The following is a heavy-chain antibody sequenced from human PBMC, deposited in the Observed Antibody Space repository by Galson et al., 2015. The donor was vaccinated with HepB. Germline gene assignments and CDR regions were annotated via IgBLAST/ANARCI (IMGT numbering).Heavy chain of an antibody. J-gene: IGHJ5*02. V-gene: IGHV2-70*01. CDR2: IDWDDDK. CDR1: GFSLSTSGMC. D-gene: IGHD7-27*01. CDR3: ARVNWGRLYDWFDP. Sequence: PALVKPTQTLTLTCTFSGFSLSTSGMCVSWIRQPPGKALEWLALIDWDDDKYYSTSLKTRLTISKDTSKNQVVLTMTNMDPVDTATYYCARVNWGRLYDWFDPWGQGTLVTVSS.